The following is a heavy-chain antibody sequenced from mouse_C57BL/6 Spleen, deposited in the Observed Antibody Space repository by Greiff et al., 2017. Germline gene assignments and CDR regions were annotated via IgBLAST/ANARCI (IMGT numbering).Heavy chain of an antibody. D-gene: IGHD3-2*02. Sequence: VQLQQPGAELVKPGASVKLSCKASGYTFTSYWMQWVKQRPGQGLEWIGEIDPSDSYTNYNQKFKGKATLTVDTSSSTAYMQLSSLTSEYSAVYYCARGGLRLPLAYWGQGTLVTVSA. CDR3: ARGGLRLPLAY. CDR2: IDPSDSYT. CDR1: GYTFTSYW. J-gene: IGHJ3*01. V-gene: IGHV1-50*01.